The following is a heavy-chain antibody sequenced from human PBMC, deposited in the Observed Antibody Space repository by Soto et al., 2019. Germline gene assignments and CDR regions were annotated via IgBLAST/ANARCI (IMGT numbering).Heavy chain of an antibody. D-gene: IGHD2-15*01. CDR1: GFTVSSNY. V-gene: IGHV3-66*01. CDR3: EVVVGPPAFDI. J-gene: IGHJ3*02. Sequence: PGGSLRLSCAASGFTVSSNYMSWVRQAPGKGLEWVSVIYSGGSTYYADSVKGRFTISRDNSKNTLYLQMNSLRAEDTAVYYCEVVVGPPAFDIWGQGTMVTVS. CDR2: IYSGGST.